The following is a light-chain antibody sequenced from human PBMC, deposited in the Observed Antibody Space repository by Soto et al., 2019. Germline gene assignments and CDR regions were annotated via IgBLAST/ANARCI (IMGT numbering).Light chain of an antibody. Sequence: DIVMTQSPDSLAVSLGERATINCKSSQSVLYSSNNKNYLAWYQQKPGQPPKLLIYWASTRESGVPDRFSGSGSGTDFTLTISSLQAEDFALYYCQQYDNWPPKTFGGGTKVDIK. CDR3: QQYDNWPPKT. V-gene: IGKV4-1*01. CDR1: QSVLYSSNNKNY. J-gene: IGKJ4*01. CDR2: WAS.